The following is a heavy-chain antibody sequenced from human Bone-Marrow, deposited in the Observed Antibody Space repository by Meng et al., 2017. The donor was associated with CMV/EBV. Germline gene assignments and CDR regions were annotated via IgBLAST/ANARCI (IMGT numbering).Heavy chain of an antibody. J-gene: IGHJ4*02. V-gene: IGHV4-39*07. CDR3: AADSGSYPGSDY. Sequence: SETLSLTCTVSGGSISSDTHYWSWIRQPPGKGLEWIGEINHSGSTNYNPSLKSRVTISVDTSKNQFSLKLSSVTAADTAVYYCAADSGSYPGSDYWGQGTLVTVSS. CDR1: GGSISSDTHY. D-gene: IGHD1-26*01. CDR2: INHSGST.